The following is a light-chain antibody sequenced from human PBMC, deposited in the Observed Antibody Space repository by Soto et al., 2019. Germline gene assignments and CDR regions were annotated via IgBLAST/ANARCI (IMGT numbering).Light chain of an antibody. CDR1: SSDVGAYNY. Sequence: QSALTQPASVSGSPGQSITISCTGASSDVGAYNYVSWFQQYPGKAPKLMIFEVNNRPSGVSSRFSDSKSGNTASLTISGLQAEDEADYYCTSFTTSRTWVFGGGTKVTVL. CDR3: TSFTTSRTWV. V-gene: IGLV2-14*01. CDR2: EVN. J-gene: IGLJ3*02.